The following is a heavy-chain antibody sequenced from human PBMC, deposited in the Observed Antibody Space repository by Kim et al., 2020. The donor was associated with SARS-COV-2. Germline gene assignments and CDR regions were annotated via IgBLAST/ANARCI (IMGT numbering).Heavy chain of an antibody. Sequence: ASVKVSCKASGYTFTSYYMHWVRQAPGQGLEWMGIINPSGGSTSYAQKFQGRVTMTRDTSTSTVYMELSSLRSEDTAVYYCARDRTPGHDPNGPRDAFDIWGQGTMVTVSS. CDR1: GYTFTSYY. CDR2: INPSGGST. D-gene: IGHD2-8*01. J-gene: IGHJ3*02. V-gene: IGHV1-46*01. CDR3: ARDRTPGHDPNGPRDAFDI.